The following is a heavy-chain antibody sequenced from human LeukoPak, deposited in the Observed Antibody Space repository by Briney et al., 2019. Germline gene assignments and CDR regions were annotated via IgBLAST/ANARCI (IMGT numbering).Heavy chain of an antibody. V-gene: IGHV1-46*01. CDR2: INPSGGST. J-gene: IGHJ5*02. CDR1: GYTFTSYH. D-gene: IGHD3-3*01. Sequence: ASVKVSCKASGYTFTSYHMHWVRQAPGQGLEWMGIINPSGGSTSYAQKFQGRVTMTRDTSTSTVYMELSSLRSEDTAVYYCARAHWSYDFWSGYYSWFDPWGQGTLVTVSS. CDR3: ARAHWSYDFWSGYYSWFDP.